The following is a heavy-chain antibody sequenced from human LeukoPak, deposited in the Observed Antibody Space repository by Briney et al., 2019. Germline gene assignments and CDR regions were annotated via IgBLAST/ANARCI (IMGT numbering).Heavy chain of an antibody. CDR1: GGSFSGYY. V-gene: IGHV4-34*01. J-gene: IGHJ4*02. CDR2: INHSGST. Sequence: SETLSLTCAVYGGSFSGYYWSWIRQPPGKGLEWIGEINHSGSTNYNPSLKSRVTISVDTSKNQFSLKLSSVTAADTDVYYCARGRMVRGVIYYFDYWGQGTLVTVSS. CDR3: ARGRMVRGVIYYFDY. D-gene: IGHD3-10*01.